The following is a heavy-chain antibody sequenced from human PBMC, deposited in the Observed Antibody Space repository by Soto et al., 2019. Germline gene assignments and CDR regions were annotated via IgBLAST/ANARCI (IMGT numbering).Heavy chain of an antibody. V-gene: IGHV3-23*01. CDR1: VFTFSSYC. J-gene: IGHJ4*02. D-gene: IGHD3-3*01. Sequence: PGGSLRLSCEASVFTFSSYCMTWVRQAPGKGLEWVSDISGSGGGTYYADSVKGRFTISRDNSKNTLYLQMNSLRAEDTAVYYCAKEDDFWSGYYLPRALDYWGQGTLVTVSS. CDR3: AKEDDFWSGYYLPRALDY. CDR2: ISGSGGGT.